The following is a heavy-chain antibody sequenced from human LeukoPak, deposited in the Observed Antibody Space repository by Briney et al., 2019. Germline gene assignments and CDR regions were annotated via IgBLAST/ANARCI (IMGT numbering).Heavy chain of an antibody. V-gene: IGHV3-30-3*01. CDR3: ARQRPSLWFDP. Sequence: GGSLRLSCAASGFTFSSYAMHWVRQAPGKGLEWVAVISYDGSNKYYADSVKGRFTISRDNSKNTLYLQMNSLRAEDTAVYYCARQRPSLWFDPWGQGTLVTVSS. CDR2: ISYDGSNK. D-gene: IGHD6-25*01. J-gene: IGHJ5*02. CDR1: GFTFSSYA.